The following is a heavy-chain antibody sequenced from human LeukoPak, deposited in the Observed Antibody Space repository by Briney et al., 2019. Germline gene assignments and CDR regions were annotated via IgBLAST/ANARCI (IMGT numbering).Heavy chain of an antibody. J-gene: IGHJ4*02. V-gene: IGHV3-30-3*02. CDR2: ISYDGSNK. CDR3: AKNAHYQGYSYGGIDY. Sequence: GGSLRLSCAASGFTFSSYAMHWVRQAPGKGLEWVAVISYDGSNKYYADSVKGRFTISRDNSKNTLYLQMNSLRAEDTAVYYCAKNAHYQGYSYGGIDYWGQGTLVTVSS. D-gene: IGHD5-18*01. CDR1: GFTFSSYA.